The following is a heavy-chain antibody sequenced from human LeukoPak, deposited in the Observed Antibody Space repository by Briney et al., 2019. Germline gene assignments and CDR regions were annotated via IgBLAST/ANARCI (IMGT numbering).Heavy chain of an antibody. Sequence: ATVKLSCTVSGYTFTGDYMNWVRQAPGQGLEWMGWIKPQTGGRNYAQKGQGSVTMTRDTSISTAYMELSRLRSDDTAVYYCGRVVGGNYYGSEADDYWGQGTLVTVSS. D-gene: IGHD3-10*01. CDR2: IKPQTGGR. CDR1: GYTFTGDY. CDR3: GRVVGGNYYGSEADDY. V-gene: IGHV1-2*02. J-gene: IGHJ4*02.